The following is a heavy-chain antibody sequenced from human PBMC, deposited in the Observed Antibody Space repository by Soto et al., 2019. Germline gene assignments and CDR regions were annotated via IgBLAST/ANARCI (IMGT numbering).Heavy chain of an antibody. V-gene: IGHV6-1*01. J-gene: IGHJ6*02. CDR3: ARTSGHLDV. CDR1: GDSVSSNSAA. Sequence: PSQTLSLTCVLSGDSVSSNSAAWNWIRQSPSRGLEWLGRTYYRSKWYSHYAISVKSRITINPDTSKNQLSLQLTSVTPDDTAVYYCARTSGHLDVWGRGTTVTVSS. D-gene: IGHD3-9*01. CDR2: TYYRSKWYS.